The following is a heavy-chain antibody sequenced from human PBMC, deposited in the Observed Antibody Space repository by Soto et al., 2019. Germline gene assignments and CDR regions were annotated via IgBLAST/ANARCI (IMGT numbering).Heavy chain of an antibody. V-gene: IGHV3-13*01. D-gene: IGHD3-3*01. CDR1: GFTFSSYD. CDR3: ARWSGYYSNYYYGMDV. J-gene: IGHJ6*02. Sequence: GGSLRLSCAASGFTFSSYDMHWVRQATGKGLEWVSAIGTAGDTYYPGSVKGRFTISRENAKNSLYLQMNSLRAEDTAVYYCARWSGYYSNYYYGMDVWGQGTTVTVSS. CDR2: IGTAGDT.